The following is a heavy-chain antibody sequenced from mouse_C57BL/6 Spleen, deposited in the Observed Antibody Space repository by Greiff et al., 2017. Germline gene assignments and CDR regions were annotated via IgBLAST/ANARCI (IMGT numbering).Heavy chain of an antibody. Sequence: ESGPGLVKPSQSLSLTCSVTGYSITSGYYWNWIRQFPGNKLEWMGYISYDGSNNYNPSLKNRISITRDTSKNQFFLKLNSVTTEDTATYYCARERAGLWYFDVWGTGTTVTVSS. D-gene: IGHD3-3*01. V-gene: IGHV3-6*01. J-gene: IGHJ1*03. CDR3: ARERAGLWYFDV. CDR1: GYSITSGYY. CDR2: ISYDGSN.